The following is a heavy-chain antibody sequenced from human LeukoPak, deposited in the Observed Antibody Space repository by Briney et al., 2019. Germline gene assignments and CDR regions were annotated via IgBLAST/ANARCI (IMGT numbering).Heavy chain of an antibody. CDR2: INHSGST. J-gene: IGHJ6*02. V-gene: IGHV4-34*01. Sequence: PSETLSLTCAVYGGSFSGYYWSWIRQPPGKGLEWIGEINHSGSTNYNPSLKSRVTISVDTSKNQFSPKLSSVTAADTAVYYCARGQYYDILTGYYNKTYYYYGMDVWGQGTTVTVSS. CDR1: GGSFSGYY. D-gene: IGHD3-9*01. CDR3: ARGQYYDILTGYYNKTYYYYGMDV.